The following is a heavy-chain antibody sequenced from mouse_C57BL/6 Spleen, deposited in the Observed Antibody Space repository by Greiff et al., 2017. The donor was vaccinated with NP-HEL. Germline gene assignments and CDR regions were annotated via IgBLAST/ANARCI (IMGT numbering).Heavy chain of an antibody. V-gene: IGHV1-18*01. CDR1: GYTFTDYN. CDR2: INPNNCGT. Sequence: VQLQQSGPELVKPGASVKIPCKASGYTFTDYNMDWVKQSHGKSLEWIGDINPNNCGTLYNQKFKGKATLTVDKSSSTAYMQLSSLTSEDTAVYYCARLYYYGSAPFAYWGQGTLVTVSA. CDR3: ARLYYYGSAPFAY. D-gene: IGHD1-1*01. J-gene: IGHJ3*01.